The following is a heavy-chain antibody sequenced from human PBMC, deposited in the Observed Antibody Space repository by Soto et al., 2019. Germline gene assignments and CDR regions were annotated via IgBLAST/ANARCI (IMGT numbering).Heavy chain of an antibody. Sequence: QITLKESGPPLVKPTQTLTLTCTFSGFSLSTAEVGVGWIRQPPGKAPEWLAVIYWDGDKRYTSSLKSRLTITKDTSKNHVVLTMTNMDPVDTGTYYCAHRQLGVAFDYWGQGTLVTVSS. CDR3: AHRQLGVAFDY. J-gene: IGHJ4*02. V-gene: IGHV2-5*02. CDR1: GFSLSTAEVG. D-gene: IGHD3-16*01. CDR2: IYWDGDK.